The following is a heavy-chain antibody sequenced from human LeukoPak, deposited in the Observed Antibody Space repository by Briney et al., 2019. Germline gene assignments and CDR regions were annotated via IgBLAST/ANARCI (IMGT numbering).Heavy chain of an antibody. CDR1: GGSISSSSYY. Sequence: KPSETLSLTCTVSGGSISSSSYYWGWIRQPPGKGLEWIGYIYYSGSTNYNPSLKSRVTISVDTSKNQFSLKLSSVTAADTAAYYCARVRGVYYFDYWGQGTLVTVSS. CDR2: IYYSGST. J-gene: IGHJ4*02. CDR3: ARVRGVYYFDY. V-gene: IGHV4-61*05. D-gene: IGHD3-10*01.